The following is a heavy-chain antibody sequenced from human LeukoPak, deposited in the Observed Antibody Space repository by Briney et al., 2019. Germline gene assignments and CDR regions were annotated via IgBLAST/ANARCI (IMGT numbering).Heavy chain of an antibody. CDR2: ISGAVGGGT. Sequence: PGGSLRLSRTASGFIFSTYTMNWVRQAPGKGLEWVSAISGAVGGGTYYADVVKGRFTISRDNSKNTLYLEMNSLRDEDTAVYYCSSESRYWGQGTLVIVSS. J-gene: IGHJ4*02. V-gene: IGHV3-23*01. D-gene: IGHD3-22*01. CDR1: GFIFSTYT. CDR3: SSESRY.